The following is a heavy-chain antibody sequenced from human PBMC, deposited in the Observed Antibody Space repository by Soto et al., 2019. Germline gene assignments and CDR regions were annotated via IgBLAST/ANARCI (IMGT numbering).Heavy chain of an antibody. CDR2: ISHDGSNT. D-gene: IGHD1-26*01. J-gene: IGHJ4*02. Sequence: QVQLVESGGGVVQPGRSLRLSCVASGFTFSSYGIHSVRQAPGKGLEWVAIISHDGSNTYYADSVKGRFTISRDNSKNTLYLQMNSLRAEDSSVYYCAKEGGLSGSYYISSSYYFDYWGQGTLVNVSS. V-gene: IGHV3-30*18. CDR3: AKEGGLSGSYYISSSYYFDY. CDR1: GFTFSSYG.